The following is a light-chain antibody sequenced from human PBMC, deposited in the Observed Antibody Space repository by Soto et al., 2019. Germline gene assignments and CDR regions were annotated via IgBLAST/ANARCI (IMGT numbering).Light chain of an antibody. Sequence: EIVMTQSPATLSVSPGERATLSCRASHSVSTNLAWYQQKPGQAPRLLIYATSTRATGIPDRFTGSGSGTEFTLTISSLQSEDFAVYHCQQYDNKPPITFGQGTRLEIK. CDR3: QQYDNKPPIT. CDR1: HSVSTN. V-gene: IGKV3-15*01. CDR2: ATS. J-gene: IGKJ5*01.